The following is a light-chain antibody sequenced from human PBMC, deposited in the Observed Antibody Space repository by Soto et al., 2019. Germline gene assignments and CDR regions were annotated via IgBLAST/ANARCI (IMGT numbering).Light chain of an antibody. Sequence: QMTQSPSTLSGSVGDRVTITCRASQTISSWLAWYQQKPGKAPKLLIYKASTLKSGVPSRFSGSGSGTEFTLTISSLQPDDFATYYCQHDNSYSEPFGQGTKVDIK. J-gene: IGKJ1*01. V-gene: IGKV1-5*03. CDR3: QHDNSYSEP. CDR1: QTISSW. CDR2: KAS.